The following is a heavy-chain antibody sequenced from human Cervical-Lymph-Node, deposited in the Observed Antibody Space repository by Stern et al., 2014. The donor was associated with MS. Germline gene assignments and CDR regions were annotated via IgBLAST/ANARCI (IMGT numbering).Heavy chain of an antibody. D-gene: IGHD3-10*01. CDR1: GFSLTTTGIR. Sequence: QVTLKESGPALVRPTQTLTLTCTFSGFSLTTTGIRVSWIRQPPGNALEWLARIDWDDSTFYSTSLRTRLIISKDTSKNQVVLTMTNVDPADTATYYCARTPTYRFAFDVWGQGTVVIVSS. J-gene: IGHJ3*01. CDR2: IDWDDST. V-gene: IGHV2-70*04. CDR3: ARTPTYRFAFDV.